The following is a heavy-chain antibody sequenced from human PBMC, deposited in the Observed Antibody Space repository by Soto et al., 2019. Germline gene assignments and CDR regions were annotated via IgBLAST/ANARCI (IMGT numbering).Heavy chain of an antibody. V-gene: IGHV1-18*01. Sequence: ASVKVPCKASGYTFTSYGISWVRQAPGQGLEWMGWISAYNGNTNYAQKLQGRVTMTTDTSTSTAYMELRSLRSDDTAVYYCARARDYYDSSGYYYDYWGQGTLVTVSS. J-gene: IGHJ4*02. CDR2: ISAYNGNT. CDR3: ARARDYYDSSGYYYDY. D-gene: IGHD3-22*01. CDR1: GYTFTSYG.